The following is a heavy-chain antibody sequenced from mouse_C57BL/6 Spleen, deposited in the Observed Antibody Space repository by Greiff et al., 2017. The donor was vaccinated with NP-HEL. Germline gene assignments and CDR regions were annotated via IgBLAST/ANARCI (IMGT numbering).Heavy chain of an antibody. Sequence: EVKLMESGPGLVKPSQSLSLTCSVTGYSITSGYYWNWIRQFPGNKLEWMGYISYDGSNNYNPSLKNRISITRDTSKNQFFLKLNSVTTEDTATYYCARGGLGYWGQGTTLTVSS. CDR2: ISYDGSN. V-gene: IGHV3-6*01. CDR1: GYSITSGYY. J-gene: IGHJ2*01. CDR3: ARGGLGY.